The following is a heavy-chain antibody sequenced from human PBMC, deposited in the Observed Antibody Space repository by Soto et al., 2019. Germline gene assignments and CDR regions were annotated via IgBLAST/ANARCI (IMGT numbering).Heavy chain of an antibody. CDR1: GYTFTSYD. V-gene: IGHV1-8*01. J-gene: IGHJ4*02. D-gene: IGHD6-6*01. CDR2: MNPNSGNT. Sequence: QVQLVQSGAEVKKPGASVKVSCKASGYTFTSYDINWVRQATGQGLEWMGWMNPNSGNTGYAQKFQGRVTMTRNTSRSTAYMELSSLRSEDTAVYSCARASRQLGPPHSSSTPSCYFDYWGQGTLVTVSS. CDR3: ARASRQLGPPHSSSTPSCYFDY.